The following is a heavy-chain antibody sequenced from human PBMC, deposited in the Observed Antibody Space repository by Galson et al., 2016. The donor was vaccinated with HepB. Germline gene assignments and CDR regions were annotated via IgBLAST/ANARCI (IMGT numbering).Heavy chain of an antibody. CDR1: GFTFSNYA. J-gene: IGHJ4*02. Sequence: SCSASGFTFSNYAMTWVRQAPGKGLEWVSGISGSGANTHYANAVKGRFTISRDNSNNTLYLQMNSLRAEDTALYFCARYSNSWAPFDYWGQGRLVTVSS. V-gene: IGHV3-23*01. D-gene: IGHD6-13*01. CDR3: ARYSNSWAPFDY. CDR2: ISGSGANT.